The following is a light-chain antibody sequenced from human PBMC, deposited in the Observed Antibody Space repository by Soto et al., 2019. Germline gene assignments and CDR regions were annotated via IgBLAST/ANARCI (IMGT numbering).Light chain of an antibody. V-gene: IGKV4-1*01. CDR1: QSLLYSPTNKNY. CDR3: QQYSDAPQT. CDR2: WAS. Sequence: DIVMTQSPDSLAVSLGERATINCKSSQSLLYSPTNKNYLALYQQKPGLPPKLLIYWASTRESGVPDRFSGSGSVTDFTLTISSRQAEDVAVYYCQQYSDAPQTFGQGTEVEIK. J-gene: IGKJ1*01.